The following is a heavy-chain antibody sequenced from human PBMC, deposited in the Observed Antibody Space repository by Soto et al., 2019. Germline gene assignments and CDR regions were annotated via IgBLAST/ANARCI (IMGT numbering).Heavy chain of an antibody. Sequence: QVQLVQSGAEVKKPGASVKVSCKASGHTFTSYDINWVRQAAGQGLEWIGWMNPNSGKAVYAQKFQGRVTMAGNTSISTAYMELSSLRSDDTAVYFCARGLVVVSATYWYFDLWGRGTLVTVSS. V-gene: IGHV1-8*01. J-gene: IGHJ2*01. CDR2: MNPNSGKA. CDR1: GHTFTSYD. CDR3: ARGLVVVSATYWYFDL. D-gene: IGHD2-15*01.